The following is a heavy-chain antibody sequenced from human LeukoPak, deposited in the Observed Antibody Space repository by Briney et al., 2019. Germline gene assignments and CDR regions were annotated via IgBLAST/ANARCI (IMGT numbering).Heavy chain of an antibody. CDR1: GYTFTSYD. J-gene: IGHJ6*03. CDR3: ATTQGGDYAYYYYMDV. V-gene: IGHV1-8*03. D-gene: IGHD4-17*01. CDR2: MNPNSGNT. Sequence: ASVKVSCKASGYTFTSYDINWVRQATGQGLEWMGWMNPNSGNTGYAQKFQGRVTITRNTSISTAYMELSSLRSEDTAVYYCATTQGGDYAYYYYMDVWGKGTTVTVSS.